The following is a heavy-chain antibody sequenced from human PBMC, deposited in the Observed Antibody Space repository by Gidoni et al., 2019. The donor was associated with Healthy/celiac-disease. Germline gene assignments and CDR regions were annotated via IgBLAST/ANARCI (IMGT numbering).Heavy chain of an antibody. CDR2: ISYDGSNK. D-gene: IGHD1-26*01. CDR1: GLTFSSYA. V-gene: IGHV3-30-3*01. CDR3: ARGEASGTDAFDI. J-gene: IGHJ3*02. Sequence: QVQLVESGGGVGQPGRSLRLSCAAPGLTFSSYAMHWVRQAPGKGLEWVAVISYDGSNKYYADSVKGRFTISRDNSKNTLYLQMNSLRAEDTAVYYCARGEASGTDAFDIWGQGTMVTVSS.